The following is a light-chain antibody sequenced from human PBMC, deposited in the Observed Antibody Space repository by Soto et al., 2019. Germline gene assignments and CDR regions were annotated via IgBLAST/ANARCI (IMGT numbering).Light chain of an antibody. Sequence: QSVLTQPPSVSGAPGQRVTISCTGSGSYIGAGYDVHWYQQLPGTAPKLLIYGNDNRPSGVPDRFSGSKSGTSASLAITGLQAEDEADYYCQSYDSSLSAWVFGGGTKLTVL. CDR2: GND. J-gene: IGLJ3*02. CDR1: GSYIGAGYD. CDR3: QSYDSSLSAWV. V-gene: IGLV1-40*01.